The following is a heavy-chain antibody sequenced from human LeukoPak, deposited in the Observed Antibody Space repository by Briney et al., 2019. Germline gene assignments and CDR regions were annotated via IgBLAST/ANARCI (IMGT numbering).Heavy chain of an antibody. V-gene: IGHV4-59*08. Sequence: PSGTLSLTCTVSGGSISSYYWSWIRQPPGKGLEWIGYIYFSGSTTYNPPLKSRVTISVDTSKNQFSLNLSSVTAADTAVYYCARATYISSRASQLGYWGQGTLVTVSS. CDR2: IYFSGST. D-gene: IGHD6-13*01. CDR1: GGSISSYY. CDR3: ARATYISSRASQLGY. J-gene: IGHJ4*02.